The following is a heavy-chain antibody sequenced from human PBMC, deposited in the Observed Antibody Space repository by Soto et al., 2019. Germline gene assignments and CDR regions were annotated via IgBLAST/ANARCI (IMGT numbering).Heavy chain of an antibody. Sequence: ASVKVSCKASGYTFTSYYMHWVRQAPGQGLEWMGIMSPSGSTSYAQKFQGRVTMTKNTLYLQMNSLRAGDTAVYYCARPMIVVVISLFYHWGQGTLVTVSS. CDR1: GYTFTSYY. D-gene: IGHD3-22*01. J-gene: IGHJ1*01. V-gene: IGHV1-46*01. CDR2: MSPSGST. CDR3: ARPMIVVVISLFYH.